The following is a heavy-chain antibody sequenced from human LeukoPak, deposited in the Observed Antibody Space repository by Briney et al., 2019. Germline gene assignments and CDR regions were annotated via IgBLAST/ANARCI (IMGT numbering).Heavy chain of an antibody. CDR2: IRTSNGDT. J-gene: IGHJ4*02. D-gene: IGHD1-1*01. Sequence: ASVKVSCKPSGYTFNNYPISWVRQAPGQGLEWMGWIRTSNGDTNYAQKFQGRLTVTTDTPTSTAYMELRSLRSDDTAIYYCARENWSEDYWGQGTLVTASS. CDR1: GYTFNNYP. CDR3: ARENWSEDY. V-gene: IGHV1-18*01.